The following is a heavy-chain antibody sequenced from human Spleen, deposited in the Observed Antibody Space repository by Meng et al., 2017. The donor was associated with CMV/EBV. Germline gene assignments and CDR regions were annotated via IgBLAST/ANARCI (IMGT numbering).Heavy chain of an antibody. Sequence: GESLKISCAASGFTFSSYAMSWVRQAPGKGLEWVSAISGSGGSTYYADSVKGRFTISRDNSKNTLYLQMNSLRAEDTAVYYCALDSSYYDSSRPRFDHWGQGTLVTVSS. D-gene: IGHD3-22*01. J-gene: IGHJ4*02. V-gene: IGHV3-23*01. CDR2: ISGSGGST. CDR3: ALDSSYYDSSRPRFDH. CDR1: GFTFSSYA.